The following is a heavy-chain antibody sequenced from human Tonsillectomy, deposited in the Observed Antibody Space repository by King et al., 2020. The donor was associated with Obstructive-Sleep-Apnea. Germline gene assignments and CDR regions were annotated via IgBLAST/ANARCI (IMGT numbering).Heavy chain of an antibody. Sequence: QLVQSGAEVKKPGASVKVSCKASGYTFTGHFMHWVRQAPGQGLEWMGWINSNSGGTNYARKFQGRVTMTRDTSIGTVFMELSRLRSDDTAVYYCARDPGYFGSGTYSGWFDPWGLGTLVTVSS. CDR2: INSNSGGT. CDR3: ARDPGYFGSGTYSGWFDP. CDR1: GYTFTGHF. D-gene: IGHD3-10*01. J-gene: IGHJ5*02. V-gene: IGHV1-2*02.